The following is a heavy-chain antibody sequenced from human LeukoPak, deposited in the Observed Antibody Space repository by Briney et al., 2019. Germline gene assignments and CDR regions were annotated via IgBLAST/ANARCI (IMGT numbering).Heavy chain of an antibody. Sequence: PSHTLSLTCSLSGRSISRGGYSWIWIRQPPGKGREWCGYIYHSGSTYYNPSLKSRVTISVDRSKNQFSLKLSSVTAADTAVYYCARGPSSGYDSYYYGMDVWGQGTTVTVSS. CDR2: IYHSGST. D-gene: IGHD5-12*01. J-gene: IGHJ6*02. CDR3: ARGPSSGYDSYYYGMDV. CDR1: GRSISRGGYS. V-gene: IGHV4-30-2*01.